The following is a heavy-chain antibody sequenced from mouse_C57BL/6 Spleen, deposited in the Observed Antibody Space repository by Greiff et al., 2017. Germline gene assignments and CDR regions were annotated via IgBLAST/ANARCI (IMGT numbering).Heavy chain of an antibody. CDR3: ARMDYGSSYGFAY. J-gene: IGHJ3*01. CDR1: GYTFTSYT. D-gene: IGHD1-1*01. CDR2: INPSSGYT. V-gene: IGHV1-4*01. Sequence: QVQLQQSGAELARPGASVKMSCKASGYTFTSYTMHWVKQRPGQGLEWIGYINPSSGYTKYNQKFKDKATLTADKSSSTAYMQLSSLTSEDSAVYYCARMDYGSSYGFAYWGQGTLVTVSA.